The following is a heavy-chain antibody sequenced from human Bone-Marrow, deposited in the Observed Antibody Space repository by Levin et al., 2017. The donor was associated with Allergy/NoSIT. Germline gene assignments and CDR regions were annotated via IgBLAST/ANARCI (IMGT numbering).Heavy chain of an antibody. CDR3: ARSGSFFCAY. J-gene: IGHJ4*02. CDR2: IIPNSGAT. CDR1: GYTFSDHN. Sequence: GESLKISCKASGYTFSDHNIHWVRQAPGQGLEWVGRIIPNSGATDYAQKFQGRVTMTRDTSISTAYMELSTLTSDDTAVYYCARSGSFFCAYWGQGTLVTVSS. V-gene: IGHV1-2*06. D-gene: IGHD1-26*01.